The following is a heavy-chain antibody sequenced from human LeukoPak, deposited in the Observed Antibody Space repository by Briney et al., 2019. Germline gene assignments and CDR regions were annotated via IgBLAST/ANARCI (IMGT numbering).Heavy chain of an antibody. J-gene: IGHJ6*03. CDR1: GYTFTDYH. CDR2: INPYTGDT. Sequence: ASVKVSCKASGYTFTDYHMHWVRQAPGQGLEWMGWINPYTGDTNYAQKFQGRVTMTRDTSISTAYMELSRLRSDDTAVYYCASLGYCSSTSCYGADYYYYYMDVWGKGTTVTVSS. D-gene: IGHD2-2*01. V-gene: IGHV1-2*02. CDR3: ASLGYCSSTSCYGADYYYYYMDV.